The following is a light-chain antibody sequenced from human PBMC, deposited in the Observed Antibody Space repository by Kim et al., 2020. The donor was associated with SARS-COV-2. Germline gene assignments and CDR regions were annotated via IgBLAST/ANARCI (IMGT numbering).Light chain of an antibody. Sequence: DIQMTQSPSTLSASVGDRVTITCRASQSISSWLAWYQQKPGKAPKLLIYKASSLESGVPSRFSGSGSGTEFTLTISSLQPDDFATYYYQQYNSHPYTFGQGTKLEI. CDR3: QQYNSHPYT. CDR1: QSISSW. J-gene: IGKJ2*01. V-gene: IGKV1-5*03. CDR2: KAS.